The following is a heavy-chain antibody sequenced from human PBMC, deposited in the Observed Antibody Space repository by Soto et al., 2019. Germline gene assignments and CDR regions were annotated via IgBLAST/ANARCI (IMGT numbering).Heavy chain of an antibody. J-gene: IGHJ6*02. CDR2: ISAYNGNT. CDR1: GYTFTSYG. V-gene: IGHV1-18*01. Sequence: GASVKVSCKASGYTFTSYGISWVRQAPGQGLEWMGWISAYNGNTNYAQKLQGRVTMTTDTSTSTAYMELRSLRSDDTAVYYCARGALGGSGSTHYYYYGMDVWGQGTTVTVSS. CDR3: ARGALGGSGSTHYYYYGMDV. D-gene: IGHD3-10*01.